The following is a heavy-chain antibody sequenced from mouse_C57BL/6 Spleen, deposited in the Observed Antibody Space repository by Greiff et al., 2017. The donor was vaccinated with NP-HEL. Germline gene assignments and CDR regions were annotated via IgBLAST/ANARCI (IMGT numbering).Heavy chain of an antibody. Sequence: VQLQESGAELMKPGASVKLSCKATGYTFTGYWIEWVKQTPGHGLEWSGEILPGSGSTNYHEKFKGQATFTAATSSNTAYMQLSSLTTEDSAIYYCARSPYYYGSSSYAMDYWGQGTSVTVSS. J-gene: IGHJ4*01. CDR2: ILPGSGST. V-gene: IGHV1-9*01. D-gene: IGHD1-1*01. CDR3: ARSPYYYGSSSYAMDY. CDR1: GYTFTGYW.